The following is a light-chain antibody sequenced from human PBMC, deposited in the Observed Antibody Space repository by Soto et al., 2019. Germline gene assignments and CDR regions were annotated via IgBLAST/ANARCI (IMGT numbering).Light chain of an antibody. V-gene: IGKV1-5*01. CDR3: QQLTDWPPQWT. CDR1: QTISSW. J-gene: IGKJ1*01. CDR2: DAS. Sequence: DIQMTQPPSTLSASGGYGVTITCRAIQTISSWLAWYQQKPGKAPNLLIYDASTLMSGVPSRFSGSGSGTEFTLTISSLEPEDFAVYYCQQLTDWPPQWTFGQGTKVDI.